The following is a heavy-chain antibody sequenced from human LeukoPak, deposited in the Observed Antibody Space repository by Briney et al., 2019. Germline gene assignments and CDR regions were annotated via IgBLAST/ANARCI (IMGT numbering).Heavy chain of an antibody. CDR3: ARDRYYSADY. V-gene: IGHV3-74*01. CDR1: GFAFNTYW. CDR2: INSDGSVT. Sequence: SGGSLRLSCAASGFAFNTYWMHWVRQTPGKGLVWVSRINSDGSVTIYADSVKGRFTISRDNAKNTVYLLINSLRADGTAVYYCARDRYYSADYWGRGTLVTVSS. J-gene: IGHJ4*02. D-gene: IGHD2-15*01.